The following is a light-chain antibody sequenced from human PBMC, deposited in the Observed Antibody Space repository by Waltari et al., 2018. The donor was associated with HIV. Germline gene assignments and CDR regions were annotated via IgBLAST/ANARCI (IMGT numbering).Light chain of an antibody. CDR2: QDS. CDR1: KLGEKY. J-gene: IGLJ2*01. V-gene: IGLV3-1*01. Sequence: SYELTQPPSVSVSPGQTASITCSGDKLGEKYACWYQQKPGQSPVVVIYQDSKRPSGIPERVSGSNSGNTATLTISGTQAMDEADYYCQAWDSSTVVFGGGTKLTVL. CDR3: QAWDSSTVV.